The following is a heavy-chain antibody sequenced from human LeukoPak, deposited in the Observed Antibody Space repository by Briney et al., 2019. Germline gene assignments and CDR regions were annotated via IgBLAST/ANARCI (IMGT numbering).Heavy chain of an antibody. D-gene: IGHD3-10*01. J-gene: IGHJ4*02. Sequence: PGGSLRLSCAASGFTFSNYWMNWVRQAPGKGLEWVANIKEDGSEKYYVDSVKGRFTISRDNAKNSLYLQMNSLRAEDTAVYYCATDQAGGLDSWGQGTLVTVSS. CDR3: ATDQAGGLDS. CDR2: IKEDGSEK. V-gene: IGHV3-7*01. CDR1: GFTFSNYW.